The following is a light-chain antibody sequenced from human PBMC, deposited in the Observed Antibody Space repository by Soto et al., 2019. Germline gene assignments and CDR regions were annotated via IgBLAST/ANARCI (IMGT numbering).Light chain of an antibody. CDR2: EDN. Sequence: NFMLTQPHSVSESPGKTVTISCTRSSGSIASNFVQWYQQRPGSSPTTVIYEDNQRPSGVPDRFSGSIDSSSNSASLTISGQKTEDEADYYCQSYDTNNVVFGGGTKLTVL. CDR3: QSYDTNNVV. CDR1: SGSIASNF. J-gene: IGLJ2*01. V-gene: IGLV6-57*01.